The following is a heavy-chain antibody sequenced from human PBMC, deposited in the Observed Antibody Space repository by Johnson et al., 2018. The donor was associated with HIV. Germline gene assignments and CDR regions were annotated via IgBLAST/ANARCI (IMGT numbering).Heavy chain of an antibody. CDR2: IYSGGST. CDR3: ARLEDRGRGAFDI. Sequence: VRLVESGGGLVQPGGSLRLSCAASGFTVSSNYMSWVRQAPGKGLEWVSVIYSGGSTYYADSVKGRFTISRDNSRNTLYLQMNSLRAEDTAVYYCARLEDRGRGAFDIWGQGTMVTVSS. CDR1: GFTVSSNY. D-gene: IGHD3-10*01. J-gene: IGHJ3*02. V-gene: IGHV3-66*04.